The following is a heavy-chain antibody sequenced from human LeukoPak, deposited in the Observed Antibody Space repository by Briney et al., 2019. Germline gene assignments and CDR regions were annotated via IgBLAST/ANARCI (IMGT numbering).Heavy chain of an antibody. J-gene: IGHJ4*02. CDR2: ISGTGNTI. CDR1: GFTFRDSY. V-gene: IGHV3-11*04. Sequence: GGSLRLSCAASGFTFRDSYMTWIRQAPGKGLEWVSYISGTGNTIYYADSVKGRFTSSRDNAKNSVYLQMNSLRGEDTAIYYCVGPYSSGPPFDYWGQGTLVTVSS. D-gene: IGHD6-19*01. CDR3: VGPYSSGPPFDY.